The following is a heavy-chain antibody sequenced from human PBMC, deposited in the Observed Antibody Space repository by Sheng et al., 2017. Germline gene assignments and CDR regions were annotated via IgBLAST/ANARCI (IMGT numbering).Heavy chain of an antibody. Sequence: EVQLVESGGGLVKPGGSLRLSCAASGFTFSSYSMNWVRQAPGKGLEWVSSISSSSSYIYYADSVKGRFTISRDNAKNSLYLQMNSLRAEDTAVYYCALKSHTTYYYYYYMDVWGKGTTVTVSS. CDR3: ALKSHTTYYYYYYMDV. D-gene: IGHD2-2*01. V-gene: IGHV3-21*01. J-gene: IGHJ6*03. CDR2: ISSSSSYI. CDR1: GFTFSSYS.